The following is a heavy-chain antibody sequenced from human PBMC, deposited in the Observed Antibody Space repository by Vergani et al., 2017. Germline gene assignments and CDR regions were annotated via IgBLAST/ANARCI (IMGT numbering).Heavy chain of an antibody. Sequence: EVQLVESGGGLIQPGGSLRLSCAASGFTVSSNYMSWVRQAPGKGLEWVSVIYSGGSTYYADSVKGRFTISSDNSKNTLYRQMNSLRAEDTAVYYCATEGYGIAPPRDYYYGMDVWGQGTTVTVSS. CDR3: ATEGYGIAPPRDYYYGMDV. V-gene: IGHV3-53*01. J-gene: IGHJ6*02. CDR1: GFTVSSNY. D-gene: IGHD5-18*01. CDR2: IYSGGST.